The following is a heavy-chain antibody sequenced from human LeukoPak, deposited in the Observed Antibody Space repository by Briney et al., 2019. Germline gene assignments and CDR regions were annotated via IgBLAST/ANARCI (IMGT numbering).Heavy chain of an antibody. V-gene: IGHV1-18*01. D-gene: IGHD6-19*01. CDR3: ARDSTYSSGSDAFDI. CDR1: GYTFTSYD. J-gene: IGHJ3*02. Sequence: GASVKVSCKASGYTFTSYDINWVRQATGQGLGWMGRISAYNGNTKYAQKVQGRVTMTTDTSTSTTYMELRSLRSDDTAVYYCARDSTYSSGSDAFDIWGQGTMVTVSS. CDR2: ISAYNGNT.